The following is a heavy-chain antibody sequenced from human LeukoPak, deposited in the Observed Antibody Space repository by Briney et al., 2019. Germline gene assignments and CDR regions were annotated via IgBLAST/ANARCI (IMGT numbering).Heavy chain of an antibody. CDR3: ARDENVVGATTPFDY. D-gene: IGHD1-26*01. CDR1: GFTVSSGY. V-gene: IGHV3-53*01. CDR2: IYSGGNS. Sequence: GGSLRLSCAASGFTVSSGYMSWVRQAPGKGLEWVSVIYSGGNSYYADSVKGRFTISRDDSKNTLYLQMNSLRAEDTAVYYCARDENVVGATTPFDYWGQGTLVTVSS. J-gene: IGHJ4*02.